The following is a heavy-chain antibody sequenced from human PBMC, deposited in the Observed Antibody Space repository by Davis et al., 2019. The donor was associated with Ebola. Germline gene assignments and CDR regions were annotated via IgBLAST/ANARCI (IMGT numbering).Heavy chain of an antibody. Sequence: GGSLRLSCAASGFTFSNAWVNWVRQGPGKGLEWVGRIKSKTDGGTTDYAAPVKGRFTISRDDSKNTLYLQMNSLKTEDTAVYYCTTERRAYYYDSSGYYTLYYFDYWGQGTLVTVSS. CDR1: GFTFSNAW. D-gene: IGHD3-22*01. CDR2: IKSKTDGGTT. J-gene: IGHJ4*02. CDR3: TTERRAYYYDSSGYYTLYYFDY. V-gene: IGHV3-15*07.